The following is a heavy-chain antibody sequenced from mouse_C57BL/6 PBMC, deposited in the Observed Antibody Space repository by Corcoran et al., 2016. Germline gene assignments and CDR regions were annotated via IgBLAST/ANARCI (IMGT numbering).Heavy chain of an antibody. CDR1: GYTFSDYY. J-gene: IGHJ1*03. D-gene: IGHD2-5*01. Sequence: QVEPQKSGPELEKPGASVKISCKSSGYTFSDYYIHGVKQRPGQGLEWIGWIFPGSGSTYYNEKLKGKATLTVDKSSSTAYMLLSSLTSEDSAVYFCARYYSNYWYFDVWGTGTTVTVSA. V-gene: IGHV1-75*01. CDR3: ARYYSNYWYFDV. CDR2: IFPGSGST.